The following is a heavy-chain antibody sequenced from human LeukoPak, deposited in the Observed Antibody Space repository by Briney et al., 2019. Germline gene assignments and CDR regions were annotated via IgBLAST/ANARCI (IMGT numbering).Heavy chain of an antibody. D-gene: IGHD4-17*01. CDR1: EYTFTIYV. CDR2: INTNTGNP. V-gene: IGHV7-4-1*02. CDR3: ARDRGDYAHYYYAMDV. Sequence: ASVTVSCTASEYTFTIYVMNWVRQAPGQGLEWMGWINTNTGNPTYAQGFTGRFVFSLDTSVSTAYLQINSLKAEDTAVYYCARDRGDYAHYYYAMDVWGQGTTVTVSS. J-gene: IGHJ6*02.